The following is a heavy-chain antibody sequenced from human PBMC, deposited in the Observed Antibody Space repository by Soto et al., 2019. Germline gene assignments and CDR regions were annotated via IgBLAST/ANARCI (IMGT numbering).Heavy chain of an antibody. V-gene: IGHV1-69*01. CDR1: GGTFSSYA. D-gene: IGHD6-13*01. CDR3: ASSSSWYVGDY. Sequence: QVQLVQSGAEVKKPGSSVKVSCKASGGTFSSYAISWVRQAPGQGLEWMGGIIPIFGTAHYAQKFQGRVTITADESTSTAYMELSSLRSDDTAVYYCASSSSWYVGDYWGQGTLVTVSS. J-gene: IGHJ4*02. CDR2: IIPIFGTA.